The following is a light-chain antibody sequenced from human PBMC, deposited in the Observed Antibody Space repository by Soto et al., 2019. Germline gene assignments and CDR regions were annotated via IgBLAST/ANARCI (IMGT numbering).Light chain of an antibody. J-gene: IGKJ1*01. V-gene: IGKV3-20*01. CDR1: QSVRSSY. CDR3: QQYGSSPRT. CDR2: TVS. Sequence: EMVLTQSPGTLSLSPGERATLSCRASQSVRSSYLAWYQQKPGQAPRLLIYTVSSRATGIPDRFSGSGSGTDFTLTISRLEPEDFAVYYCQQYGSSPRTFGQGTRVEIK.